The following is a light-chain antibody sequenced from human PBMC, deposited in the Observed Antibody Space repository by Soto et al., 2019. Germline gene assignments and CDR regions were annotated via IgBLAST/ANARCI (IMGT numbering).Light chain of an antibody. CDR1: SGSVSTSYY. V-gene: IGLV8-61*01. J-gene: IGLJ2*01. Sequence: QTVVTQEPSFSVSPGGTVTLTCGLSSGSVSTSYYPSWYQQTPGQAPRTLIYSTNTPSSGVPDRFSGPILGNKAALTITGGKADDESDYYGVLYMGSGIVVFGAGTKLIVL. CDR3: VLYMGSGIVV. CDR2: STN.